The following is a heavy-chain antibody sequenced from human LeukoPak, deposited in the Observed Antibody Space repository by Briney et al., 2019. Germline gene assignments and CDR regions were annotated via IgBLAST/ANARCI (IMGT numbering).Heavy chain of an antibody. V-gene: IGHV3-30*04. J-gene: IGHJ5*02. CDR2: ISDDGSNT. CDR1: GFTFSSYG. Sequence: GGSLRLSCAASGFTFSSYGLHWVRQAPGKGLEWVAVISDDGSNTYYAGSVKGRFTISRDNSKYTLSLQIHSLRAEDTAVYYCARPLMYYYGSETYFWFDPWGQGTLVTVSS. CDR3: ARPLMYYYGSETYFWFDP. D-gene: IGHD3-10*01.